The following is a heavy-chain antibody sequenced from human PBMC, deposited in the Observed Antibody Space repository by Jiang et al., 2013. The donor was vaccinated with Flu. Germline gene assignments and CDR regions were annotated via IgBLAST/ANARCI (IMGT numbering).Heavy chain of an antibody. D-gene: IGHD3-22*01. J-gene: IGHJ4*02. CDR3: ARVPYDSSGYYLVGITPYLDY. V-gene: IGHV5-10-1*03. CDR2: IDPSDSYT. CDR1: GYSFTSYW. Sequence: VQLVESGAEVKKPGESLRISCKGSGYSFTSYWISWVRQMPGKGLEWVGRIDPSDSYTNYSPSFQGHVTISADKSISTAYLQWSSLKASDTAMYYCARVPYDSSGYYLVGITPYLDYWGQGTLVTVSS.